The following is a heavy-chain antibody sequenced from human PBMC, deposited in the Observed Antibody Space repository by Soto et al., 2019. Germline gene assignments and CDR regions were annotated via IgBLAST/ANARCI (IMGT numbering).Heavy chain of an antibody. Sequence: PSETLSLTCTVSGGSISGSSFYWGWVRQAPGKGLEWIGGIYFSGTPFLSPSLESRVTISVDSSKNQFSLKLSSVTAADTAVYYCARHSRYCSDYICYSFDPWGQGTLVTVSS. D-gene: IGHD2-15*01. CDR3: ARHSRYCSDYICYSFDP. V-gene: IGHV4-39*01. CDR2: IYFSGTP. CDR1: GGSISGSSFY. J-gene: IGHJ5*02.